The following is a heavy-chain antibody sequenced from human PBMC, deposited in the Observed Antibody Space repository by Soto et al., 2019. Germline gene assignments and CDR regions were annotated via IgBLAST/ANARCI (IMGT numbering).Heavy chain of an antibody. CDR3: ARDLRWSSGWAFDY. CDR1: GYIFTDYG. J-gene: IGHJ4*02. D-gene: IGHD6-19*01. V-gene: IGHV1-18*04. CDR2: ISGYNADT. Sequence: QLVQSGAEVKKPGASVRVSCKASGYIFTDYGISWVRQAPGQGLERMGWISGYNADTSYAQRLQDRVKMTIDTSTRTAYMELRSLTSDDTAVYYCARDLRWSSGWAFDYWGQGTLVTVSS.